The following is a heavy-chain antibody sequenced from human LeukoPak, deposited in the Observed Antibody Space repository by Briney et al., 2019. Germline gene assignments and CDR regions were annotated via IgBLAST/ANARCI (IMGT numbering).Heavy chain of an antibody. CDR2: ISGSGGSP. Sequence: PGRSLRLSCAASGFTFSSYAMSWVRQAPGKGLEWVSAISGSGGSPYYADSVKGRFSTFRDNSKNTVYLQMNSLRAEDTAVYYCAKDESWFMHYFDYWGQGTVVTVSS. CDR1: GFTFSSYA. CDR3: AKDESWFMHYFDY. V-gene: IGHV3-23*01. D-gene: IGHD3-22*01. J-gene: IGHJ4*02.